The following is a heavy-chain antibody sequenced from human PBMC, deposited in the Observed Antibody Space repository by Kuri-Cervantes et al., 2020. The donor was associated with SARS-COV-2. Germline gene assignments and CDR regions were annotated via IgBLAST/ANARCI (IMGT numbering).Heavy chain of an antibody. D-gene: IGHD5-18*01. CDR2: ISWDGEK. Sequence: SGPTLVKSTQTLTLTCTFSGFSLSTSGVGVVWILQPPGKALEWLALISWDGEKRYSPSLKSGLTITKNTSKNQVVLTMTNMDPVDTAKYYFARTTTAIAIDYWGQGTPVTVSS. V-gene: IGHV2-5*02. J-gene: IGHJ4*02. CDR3: ARTTTAIAIDY. CDR1: GFSLSTSGVG.